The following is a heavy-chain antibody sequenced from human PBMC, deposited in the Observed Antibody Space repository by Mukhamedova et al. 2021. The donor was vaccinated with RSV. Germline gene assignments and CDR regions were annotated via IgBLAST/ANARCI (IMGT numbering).Heavy chain of an antibody. J-gene: IGHJ6*02. CDR3: ARDRGEGLYYYGMDV. V-gene: IGHV4-39*07. Sequence: STYYNPSLKSRVTISVDTSKNQFSLKLSSVTAADTAAYYCARDRGEGLYYYGMDVWGQGTTVTVSS. D-gene: IGHD4-17*01. CDR2: ST.